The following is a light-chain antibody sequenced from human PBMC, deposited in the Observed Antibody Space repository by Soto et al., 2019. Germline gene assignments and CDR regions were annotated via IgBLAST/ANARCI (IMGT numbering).Light chain of an antibody. V-gene: IGLV2-14*01. CDR3: SSYARSSTLVV. J-gene: IGLJ2*01. CDR2: DVT. CDR1: SSDIGGYDR. Sequence: QSALTQPASVSGSPGQSSTISCAGTSSDIGGYDRVSWHQQHPGRAPKLLIYDVTDRPSGVSHRFSGSKSGNTASLTISGLQAEDEADYYCSSYARSSTLVVFGGGTKLTVL.